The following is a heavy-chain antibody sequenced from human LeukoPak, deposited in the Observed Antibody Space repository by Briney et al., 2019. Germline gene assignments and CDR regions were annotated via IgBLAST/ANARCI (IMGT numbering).Heavy chain of an antibody. CDR1: GGSLSSSSYC. D-gene: IGHD2-2*01. V-gene: IGHV4-39*01. J-gene: IGHJ6*03. Sequence: SETLSLTCTVSGGSLSSSSYCWGCIRQPPGKGLEWIGSIYYSGSTYYNPSLKSRVTISVDTSKNQFSLKLSSVTAADTAVYYCARSDCSSTSCPHAGYYYYMDVWGKGTTVTVPS. CDR3: ARSDCSSTSCPHAGYYYYMDV. CDR2: IYYSGST.